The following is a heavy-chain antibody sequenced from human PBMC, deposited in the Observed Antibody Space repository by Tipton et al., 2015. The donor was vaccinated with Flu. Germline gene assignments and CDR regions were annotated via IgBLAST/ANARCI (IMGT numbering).Heavy chain of an antibody. Sequence: LRLSCTVSGGSISSGSYYWGWIRQPAGKGLEWIGRVHTGGTTTYNPSLKSRVTISVDTSKNQFSLRLSSVTAADTAIYYCARDRSGVGGTDYWGQGTLVTVSS. J-gene: IGHJ4*01. CDR3: ARDRSGVGGTDY. D-gene: IGHD3-10*01. V-gene: IGHV4-61*02. CDR2: VHTGGTT. CDR1: GGSISSGSYY.